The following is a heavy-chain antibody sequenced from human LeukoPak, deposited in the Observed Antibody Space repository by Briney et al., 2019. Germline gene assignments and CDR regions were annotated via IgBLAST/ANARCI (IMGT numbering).Heavy chain of an antibody. J-gene: IGHJ3*02. D-gene: IGHD2-21*02. Sequence: GGSLRLSCAASGFTFSDYYMSWIRQAPGKGLEWVSYISSSGSTIYYADSVKGRFTIPRDNAKNSLYLQMNSLTAEDTAVYYCARDQAVVTAMNAFDIWGQGTMVTVSS. CDR1: GFTFSDYY. CDR2: ISSSGSTI. CDR3: ARDQAVVTAMNAFDI. V-gene: IGHV3-11*04.